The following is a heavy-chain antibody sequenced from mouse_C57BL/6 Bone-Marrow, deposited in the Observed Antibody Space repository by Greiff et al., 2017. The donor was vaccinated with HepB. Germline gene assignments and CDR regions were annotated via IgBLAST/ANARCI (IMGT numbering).Heavy chain of an antibody. J-gene: IGHJ3*01. CDR3: ARGRLGQGGFAY. D-gene: IGHD4-1*01. Sequence: QVQLQQSGAELARPGASVKLSCKASGYTFTSYGISWVKQRTGQGLEWIGEIYPRSGNTYYNEKFKGKATLTADKSSSTAYMELRSLTSEDSAVYFCARGRLGQGGFAYWGQGTLVTVSA. V-gene: IGHV1-81*01. CDR1: GYTFTSYG. CDR2: IYPRSGNT.